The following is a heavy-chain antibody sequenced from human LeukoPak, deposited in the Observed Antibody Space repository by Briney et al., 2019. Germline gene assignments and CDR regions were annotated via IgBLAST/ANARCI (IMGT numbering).Heavy chain of an antibody. CDR1: GYTFTGYY. Sequence: GASVKVSCKASGYTFTGYYMHWVRQAPGQGLEWMGRINPNSGGTNYAQKFQGRVTMTRDTSISTAYMELSRLRSDDTAVYYCARLPYYYDSSRDFDYWGQGTLVTVSS. CDR2: INPNSGGT. D-gene: IGHD3-22*01. V-gene: IGHV1-2*06. J-gene: IGHJ4*02. CDR3: ARLPYYYDSSRDFDY.